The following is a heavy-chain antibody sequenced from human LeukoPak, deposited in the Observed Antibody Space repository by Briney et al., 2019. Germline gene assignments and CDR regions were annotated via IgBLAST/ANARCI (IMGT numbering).Heavy chain of an antibody. CDR1: GFTFSTYG. Sequence: PGGSLRLSCAASGFTFSTYGMHWVRQAPGEGLQWVAFIRFDGTNKYYADSVRGRFTISRDNSKNTLYLQMNSLRAEDTAVYYCARTRITMAPLPDYWGQGTLVTVSS. J-gene: IGHJ4*02. V-gene: IGHV3-30*02. D-gene: IGHD3-10*01. CDR3: ARTRITMAPLPDY. CDR2: IRFDGTNK.